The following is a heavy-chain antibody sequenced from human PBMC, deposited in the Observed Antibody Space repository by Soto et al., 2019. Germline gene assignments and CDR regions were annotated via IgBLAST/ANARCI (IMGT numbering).Heavy chain of an antibody. V-gene: IGHV3-33*01. J-gene: IGHJ6*02. CDR1: GFPFSSYG. Sequence: GGSLRLSCAASGFPFSSYGMHWVRQAPGKGLEWVAVIWYDGSNKYYADSVKGRFTISRDNSKNTLYLQMNSLRAEDTAVYYCARAIGYCSGGSCYYYYGMDVWGQGTTVTVSS. CDR3: ARAIGYCSGGSCYYYYGMDV. D-gene: IGHD2-15*01. CDR2: IWYDGSNK.